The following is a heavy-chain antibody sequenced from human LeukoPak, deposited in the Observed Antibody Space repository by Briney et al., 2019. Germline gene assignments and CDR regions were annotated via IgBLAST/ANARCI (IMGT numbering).Heavy chain of an antibody. V-gene: IGHV3-23*01. CDR3: AKMYSSGWHFDY. CDR2: IGGSGGST. J-gene: IGHJ4*02. Sequence: PGGSLRLSCAASGFTFSSYAMSWVRQAPGKGLEWVSGIGGSGGSTYYADSVKGRSTISRDNSKNTLYLQMTSLRAEDTAVYYCAKMYSSGWHFDYWGQGTLVTVSS. D-gene: IGHD6-19*01. CDR1: GFTFSSYA.